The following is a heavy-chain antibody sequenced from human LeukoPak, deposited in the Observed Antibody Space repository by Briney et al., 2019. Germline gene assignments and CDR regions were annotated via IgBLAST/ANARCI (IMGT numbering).Heavy chain of an antibody. CDR1: GGSFSGYY. CDR3: ARGGFGYSYGYKPPDLTRTPFDN. Sequence: PSETLSLTCAVYGGSFSGYYWSWIRQPPGKGLEWIGEINHSGSTNYKPSLKSRVTISVDTSKNQFSLKLSSVTAADTAVYYCARGGFGYSYGYKPPDLTRTPFDNWGQGTLVTVSS. D-gene: IGHD5-18*01. V-gene: IGHV4-34*01. CDR2: INHSGST. J-gene: IGHJ4*02.